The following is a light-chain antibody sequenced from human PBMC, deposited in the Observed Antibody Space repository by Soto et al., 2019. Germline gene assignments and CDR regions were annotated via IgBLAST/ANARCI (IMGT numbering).Light chain of an antibody. Sequence: DIVLTQSPATLSLSPGGRATLSCRASQSVSSYLAWYQQKPGQAPRLLIYDASNRATGIPTRFSGSGSGTDFTLTISSLEPEDFAVYYCQQRSNWPCTFGQGTKVEIK. V-gene: IGKV3-11*01. CDR3: QQRSNWPCT. J-gene: IGKJ1*01. CDR2: DAS. CDR1: QSVSSY.